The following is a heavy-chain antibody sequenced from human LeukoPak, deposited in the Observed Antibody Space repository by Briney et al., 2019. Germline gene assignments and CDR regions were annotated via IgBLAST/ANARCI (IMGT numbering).Heavy chain of an antibody. V-gene: IGHV4-34*01. CDR2: INHSGNT. CDR3: ARALLTLLPD. Sequence: PSETLSLTCAVYGGSFSDYYWGWIRQPPGEGLEWIGEINHSGNTNYNPSLESRVTISVDTSKNQFSLKLRSVTAADTAVYYCARALLTLLPDWGQGTLVTVSS. CDR1: GGSFSDYY. J-gene: IGHJ4*02. D-gene: IGHD1-14*01.